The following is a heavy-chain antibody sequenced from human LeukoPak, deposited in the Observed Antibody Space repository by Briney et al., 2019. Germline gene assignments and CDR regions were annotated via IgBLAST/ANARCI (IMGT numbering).Heavy chain of an antibody. CDR1: GGSISSHY. J-gene: IGHJ3*02. V-gene: IGHV4-59*11. CDR3: ARLGDIVVVPAAFDI. D-gene: IGHD2-2*01. CDR2: IYYSGST. Sequence: SETLSLTCTVSGGSISSHYWSWIRQPPGKGLEWIGYIYYSGSTNYNPSLKSRVTISVDTSKNQLSLKLSSVTAADTAVYYCARLGDIVVVPAAFDIWGQGTMVTVSS.